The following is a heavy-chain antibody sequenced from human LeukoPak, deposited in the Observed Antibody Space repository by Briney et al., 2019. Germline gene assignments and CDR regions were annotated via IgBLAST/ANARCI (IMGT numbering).Heavy chain of an antibody. J-gene: IGHJ5*02. V-gene: IGHV1-69*13. CDR2: IIPIFGTA. CDR1: GGTFSSYA. D-gene: IGHD4-11*01. CDR3: ARTPHYSNYVGDWFDP. Sequence: SVKVACKASGGTFSSYAISWVRQAPGQGLEWMGGIIPIFGTANYAQKFQGRVTITADESTSTAYMELSSLRSEDTAVYYCARTPHYSNYVGDWFDPWGQGTLVTVSS.